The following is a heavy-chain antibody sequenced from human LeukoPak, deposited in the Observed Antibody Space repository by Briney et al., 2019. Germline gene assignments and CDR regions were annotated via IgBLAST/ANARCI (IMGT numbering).Heavy chain of an antibody. J-gene: IGHJ3*02. CDR1: GGTFSSYT. CDR3: ARAIFGVVIKDENAFDI. CDR2: IIPILGIA. Sequence: SVKVSCKASGGTFSSYTISWVRQAPGQGLEWMGRIIPILGIANYAQKFQGRVTITADKSTSTAYMELGSLRSEDTAVYYCARAIFGVVIKDENAFDIWGQGTMVTVSS. D-gene: IGHD3-3*01. V-gene: IGHV1-69*02.